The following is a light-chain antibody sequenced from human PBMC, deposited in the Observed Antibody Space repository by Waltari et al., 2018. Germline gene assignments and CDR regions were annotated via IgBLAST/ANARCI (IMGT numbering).Light chain of an antibody. CDR3: QVWDFGRDHLL. Sequence: SYVLTQPPSLSVAPGQTSRITCGGNNSGSSPFPWYQQKPGQAPLLVLFDNIDRPSGISERFSGSNAGNTATLTISRVEVGDEADYYCQVWDFGRDHLLFGGGTKLTVL. J-gene: IGLJ2*01. CDR1: NSGSSP. V-gene: IGLV3-21*02. CDR2: DNI.